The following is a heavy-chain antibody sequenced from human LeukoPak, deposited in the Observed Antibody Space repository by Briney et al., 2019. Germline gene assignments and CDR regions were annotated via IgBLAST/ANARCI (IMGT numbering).Heavy chain of an antibody. CDR2: IAGSSGYI. D-gene: IGHD2-21*02. Sequence: PGGSLRLSCAASGFTFSSYTMNWVRQAPGKGLEGVSSIAGSSGYISYADSVKGRFTISRDNAKKSLYLQMTSLTAEDTAVYYCARDRGAYCGGDCYLGFDYWGRGTLVTVSS. J-gene: IGHJ4*01. CDR3: ARDRGAYCGGDCYLGFDY. V-gene: IGHV3-21*01. CDR1: GFTFSSYT.